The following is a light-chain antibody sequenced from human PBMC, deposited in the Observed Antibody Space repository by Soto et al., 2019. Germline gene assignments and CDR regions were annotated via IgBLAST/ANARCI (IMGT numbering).Light chain of an antibody. CDR1: SSDVGGYNY. CDR3: SSYTSSSTL. CDR2: DVS. Sequence: QCALTQPASVTGSPGQSITISCTRTSSDVGGYNYVSWYQQHPGKAPKLMIYDVSNRPSGVSNRFSGSKSGNTASLTISGLQAEDEADYYCSSYTSSSTLFGTGTKVTVL. V-gene: IGLV2-14*01. J-gene: IGLJ1*01.